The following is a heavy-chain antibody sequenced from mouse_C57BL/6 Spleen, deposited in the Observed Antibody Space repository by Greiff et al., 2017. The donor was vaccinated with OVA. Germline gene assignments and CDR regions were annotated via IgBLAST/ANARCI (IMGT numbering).Heavy chain of an antibody. Sequence: EVQRVESVAELVRPGASVKLSCTASGFNIKNTYMHWVKQRPEQGLEWIGRIDPANGNTKYAPKFQGKATITADTSSNTAYLQLSSLTSEDTAIYYCARYSNYFDYFDYWGQGTTLTVPA. J-gene: IGHJ2*01. CDR1: GFNIKNTY. CDR2: IDPANGNT. D-gene: IGHD2-5*01. V-gene: IGHV14-3*01. CDR3: ARYSNYFDYFDY.